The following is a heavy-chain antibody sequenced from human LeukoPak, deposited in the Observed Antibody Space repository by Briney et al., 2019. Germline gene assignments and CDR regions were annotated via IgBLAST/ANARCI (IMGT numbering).Heavy chain of an antibody. CDR2: IRYDGTNE. J-gene: IGHJ4*02. D-gene: IGHD3-22*01. V-gene: IGHV3-30*02. CDR1: GFTFSDYY. Sequence: GGSLRLSCAASGFTFSDYYMSWIRQAPGKGLEWVAFIRYDGTNEYYAGSVKGRFTISRDNSKNTLYLQMKSLRPEDTAVYYCATDETTYYYDSSALGYFDNWGQGTLVTVSS. CDR3: ATDETTYYYDSSALGYFDN.